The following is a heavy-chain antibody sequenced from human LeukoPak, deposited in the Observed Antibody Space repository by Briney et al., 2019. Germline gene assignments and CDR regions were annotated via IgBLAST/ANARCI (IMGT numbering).Heavy chain of an antibody. CDR1: GYSFTSYW. CDR3: ARHRLIAVDEFDY. J-gene: IGHJ4*02. CDR2: IYPGDSDT. V-gene: IGHV5-51*01. D-gene: IGHD6-19*01. Sequence: GESLKVSCKGSGYSFTSYWIGWVRQMPGKGLEWMGIIYPGDSDTRYSPSFQGQVTISADKSISTAYLQWSSLKASDTAMYYCARHRLIAVDEFDYWGQGTLVTVSS.